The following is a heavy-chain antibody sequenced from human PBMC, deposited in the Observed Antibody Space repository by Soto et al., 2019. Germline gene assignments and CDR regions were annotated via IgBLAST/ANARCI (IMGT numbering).Heavy chain of an antibody. Sequence: QVQLQESGPGLVKPSQTLSLTCTVSGGSISSGDYYWSWIRQPPGKGLEWIGYIYYSGSTYYNPSLKSRVTISVDTSKNQFSLKLSSVTAADTAVYYCASLVSSSWYKKDIDYWGQGTLVTVSS. CDR2: IYYSGST. J-gene: IGHJ4*02. D-gene: IGHD6-13*01. CDR3: ASLVSSSWYKKDIDY. CDR1: GGSISSGDYY. V-gene: IGHV4-30-4*01.